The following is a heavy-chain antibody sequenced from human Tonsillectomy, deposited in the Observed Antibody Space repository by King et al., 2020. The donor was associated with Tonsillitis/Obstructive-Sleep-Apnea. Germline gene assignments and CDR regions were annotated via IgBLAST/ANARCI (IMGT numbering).Heavy chain of an antibody. D-gene: IGHD3-3*01. V-gene: IGHV2-5*02. Sequence: ITLKESGPTLVKPTQTLTLTCTFSGFSLHTRGVGVGWIRQPPEKALEWLALIYWDDDTRYSPSLKSRLTITKDPSKNQVVLTLTNMDPVDTATYYCAHVSGFWSGDHVYFDYWGLGTLVTVSS. CDR1: GFSLHTRGVG. CDR3: AHVSGFWSGDHVYFDY. CDR2: IYWDDDT. J-gene: IGHJ4*02.